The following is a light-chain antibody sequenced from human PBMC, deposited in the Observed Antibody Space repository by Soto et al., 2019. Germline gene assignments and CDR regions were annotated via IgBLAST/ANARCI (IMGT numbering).Light chain of an antibody. CDR1: SSDISFYNS. V-gene: IGLV2-14*01. CDR2: EVA. Sequence: QSVLTQPASVSGSPGQSITISCSGTSSDISFYNSVSWYQQRPGKAPKLLIYEVANRPSGISNRFSGSKSGNTASLTISGLQAEDEADYYCCAKTSRRTAVFRTGTKLTVL. J-gene: IGLJ1*01. CDR3: CAKTSRRTAV.